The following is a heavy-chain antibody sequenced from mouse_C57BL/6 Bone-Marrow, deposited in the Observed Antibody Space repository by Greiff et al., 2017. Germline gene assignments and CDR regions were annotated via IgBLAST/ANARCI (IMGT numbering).Heavy chain of an antibody. D-gene: IGHD2-1*01. CDR2: ISSGSSTI. CDR1: GFTFSDYG. V-gene: IGHV5-17*01. J-gene: IGHJ3*01. Sequence: EVNVVESGGGLVKPGGSLKLSCAASGFTFSDYGMHWVRQAPEKGLEWVAYISSGSSTIYYADTVKGRFTISRDNAKNTLFLQMTSLRSEDTAMYYCARPLYYGNYWFAYWGQGTLVTVSA. CDR3: ARPLYYGNYWFAY.